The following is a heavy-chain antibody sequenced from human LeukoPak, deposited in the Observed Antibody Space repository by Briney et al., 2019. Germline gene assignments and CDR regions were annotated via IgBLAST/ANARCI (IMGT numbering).Heavy chain of an antibody. Sequence: GGSLRLSCAASGFTFSSYEMNWVRQAPGKGLEWVSYLNSRDGTTHYADSVKGRFTISRDNAKESLYLQMNSLRAEDTAVYYCARGNGPGRHYFDYWGQGTLVTVSS. J-gene: IGHJ4*02. CDR3: ARGNGPGRHYFDY. CDR2: LNSRDGTT. CDR1: GFTFSSYE. D-gene: IGHD3-10*01. V-gene: IGHV3-48*03.